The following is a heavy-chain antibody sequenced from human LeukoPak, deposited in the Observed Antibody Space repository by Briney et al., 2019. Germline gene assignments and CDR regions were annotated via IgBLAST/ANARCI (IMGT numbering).Heavy chain of an antibody. CDR2: MNPNSGNT. V-gene: IGHV1-8*01. CDR3: ARGLWSSRVVPLRCYYMDV. CDR1: GYTFTNCD. D-gene: IGHD2-2*01. Sequence: ASVKVSCKASGYTFTNCDINWVRQATGQGLEWMGWMNPNSGNTGYAQKFQGRVTMTRNTSISTAYMELSSLRSEDTAVYYCARGLWSSRVVPLRCYYMDVWGKGTTVTVSS. J-gene: IGHJ6*03.